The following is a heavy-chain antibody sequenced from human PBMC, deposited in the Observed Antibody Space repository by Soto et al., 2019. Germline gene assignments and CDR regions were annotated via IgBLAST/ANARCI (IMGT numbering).Heavy chain of an antibody. V-gene: IGHV3-23*01. CDR1: GFTFSSYA. CDR3: AKDYYDDGGYSYGYGTLVFDY. Sequence: PGGSLRLSCAASGFTFSSYAMSWVRQAPGKGLEWVSAISGSGGSTYYADPVKGRFTISRDNSKNTLYLQMNSLRAEDTAVYYCAKDYYDDGGYSYGYGTLVFDYWGQGTLVTVAS. CDR2: ISGSGGST. D-gene: IGHD5-18*01. J-gene: IGHJ4*02.